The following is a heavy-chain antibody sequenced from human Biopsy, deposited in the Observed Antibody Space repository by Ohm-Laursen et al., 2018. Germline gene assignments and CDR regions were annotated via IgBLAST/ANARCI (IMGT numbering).Heavy chain of an antibody. Sequence: SDTLSLTCTVSGDSVTKYYWSWIRQPPGKGLEWIGHIYYSVMTNYNPSLQSRVSISVDTSRNQVSLTLSSVTAADTAVYCCARDSGILNYGNFKYYHYYGMDVWGQGTKVTVSS. J-gene: IGHJ6*02. D-gene: IGHD4-11*01. CDR2: IYYSVMT. V-gene: IGHV4-59*02. CDR1: GDSVTKYY. CDR3: ARDSGILNYGNFKYYHYYGMDV.